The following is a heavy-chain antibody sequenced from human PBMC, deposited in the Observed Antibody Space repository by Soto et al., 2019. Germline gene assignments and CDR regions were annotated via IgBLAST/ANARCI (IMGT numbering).Heavy chain of an antibody. CDR3: ARRSIAAGTTTIKSGFEY. Sequence: AETLAITFTVSRGYVNTFHWSWVRQPAGKGLELIGSIYYSGSTYYNPSLKSRVTISVDTSKNMFSLKLSSVTAADTAVYYCARRSIAAGTTTIKSGFEYWGHGTLVTVSS. CDR2: IYYSGST. CDR1: RGYVNTFH. J-gene: IGHJ4*01. V-gene: IGHV4-59*05. D-gene: IGHD6-13*01.